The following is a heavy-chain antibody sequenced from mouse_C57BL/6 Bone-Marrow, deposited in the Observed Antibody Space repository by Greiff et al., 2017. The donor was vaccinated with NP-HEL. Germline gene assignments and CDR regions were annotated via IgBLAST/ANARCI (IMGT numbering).Heavy chain of an antibody. V-gene: IGHV1-81*01. Sequence: QVQLKESGAELARPGASVKLSCKASGYTFTSYGISWVKQRTGQGLEWIGEIYPRSGNTYYNEKFKGKATLTADKSSSTAYMELRSLTSEDSAVYFCARIPFYDYDSYYFDYWGQGTTLTVSS. D-gene: IGHD2-4*01. CDR2: IYPRSGNT. CDR1: GYTFTSYG. CDR3: ARIPFYDYDSYYFDY. J-gene: IGHJ2*01.